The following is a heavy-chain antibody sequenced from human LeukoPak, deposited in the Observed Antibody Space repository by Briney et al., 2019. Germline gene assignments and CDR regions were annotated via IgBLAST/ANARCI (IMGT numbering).Heavy chain of an antibody. CDR3: TRAASSGPLFTYHMDV. CDR1: GYSISSAYY. D-gene: IGHD3-22*01. Sequence: SETLSLTCTVSGYSISSAYYWGWIRQPPGKGLEWMGSIYYTGSSHYNPSLKSRATISVDTSKNQFSLKLSSVTAADTAVYYCTRAASSGPLFTYHMDVWGKGTRVTVSS. CDR2: IYYTGSS. V-gene: IGHV4-38-2*02. J-gene: IGHJ6*03.